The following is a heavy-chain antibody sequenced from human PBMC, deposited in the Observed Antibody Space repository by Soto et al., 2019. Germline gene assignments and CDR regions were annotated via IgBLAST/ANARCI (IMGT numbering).Heavy chain of an antibody. CDR3: ARDPDFTPGAGMDV. J-gene: IGHJ6*02. D-gene: IGHD3-3*01. Sequence: QPGGFLRLSCAASGFTFSSYWMSWVRQAPGKGLEWVANTKPDGSQKYYVDAVKGRFTISRDNAENSLYLQMNSLRAEDTAVYYCARDPDFTPGAGMDVWGQGTTVTVSS. CDR1: GFTFSSYW. CDR2: TKPDGSQK. V-gene: IGHV3-7*01.